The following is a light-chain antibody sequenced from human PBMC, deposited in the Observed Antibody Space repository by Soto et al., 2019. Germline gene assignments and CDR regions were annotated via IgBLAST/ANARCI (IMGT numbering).Light chain of an antibody. Sequence: ASVGEGVAIXXRASQSISSYLTWYQQKPGQAPKXLIYAASSLHSGVPSRFSGSASGTDFTLTISSLQPEDFATYYCQQSYSTPRTVGPGTKVDI. J-gene: IGKJ3*01. CDR2: AAS. CDR1: QSISSY. V-gene: IGKV1-39*01. CDR3: QQSYSTPRT.